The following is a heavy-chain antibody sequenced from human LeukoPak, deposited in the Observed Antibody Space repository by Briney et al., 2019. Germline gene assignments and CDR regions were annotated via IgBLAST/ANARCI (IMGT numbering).Heavy chain of an antibody. CDR3: ARGKGGYYGSGSPSSHFYYMDV. D-gene: IGHD3-10*01. Sequence: SETLSLTCLVSGDSITTFHWNWVRQAPGKGLEWIGGLYYSGKRDYNPALRSRLTISSDTSKTQFPMTLTSVTADDTAVYYCARGKGGYYGSGSPSSHFYYMDVWAKGTTVIVSS. CDR1: GDSITTFH. V-gene: IGHV4-59*01. CDR2: LYYSGKR. J-gene: IGHJ6*03.